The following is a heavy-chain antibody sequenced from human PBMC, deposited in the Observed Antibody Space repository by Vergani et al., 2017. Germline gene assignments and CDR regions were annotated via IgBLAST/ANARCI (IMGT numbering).Heavy chain of an antibody. J-gene: IGHJ3*01. CDR3: ARPVGPSAIADGYHV. CDR2: IYTSGST. CDR1: GGSINIGVYY. D-gene: IGHD3-10*01. V-gene: IGHV4-61*02. Sequence: QVQLQESGPGLLKPSQTLSLTCIVSGGSINIGVYYWSWIRQPAGKGLEWIGRIYTSGSTNYNPSLKGRVTMSVDTSKNQFSLRLKSVTATDTGMYYCARPVGPSAIADGYHVWGQGTMVTVS.